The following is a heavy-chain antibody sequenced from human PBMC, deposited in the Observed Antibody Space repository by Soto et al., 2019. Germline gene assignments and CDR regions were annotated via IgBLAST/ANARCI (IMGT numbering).Heavy chain of an antibody. Sequence: PSETLSLTCAVSGGSISSGGYSWGWIRQPPGKGLEWIGYIYHSGSTYYNPSLKSRVTISVDRSKNQFSLKLSSVTAADTAVYYCARAPTYYDYVWWSYRLNWFDPWGQGTLVTVSS. J-gene: IGHJ5*02. V-gene: IGHV4-30-2*01. CDR1: GGSISSGGYS. D-gene: IGHD3-16*02. CDR2: IYHSGST. CDR3: ARAPTYYDYVWWSYRLNWFDP.